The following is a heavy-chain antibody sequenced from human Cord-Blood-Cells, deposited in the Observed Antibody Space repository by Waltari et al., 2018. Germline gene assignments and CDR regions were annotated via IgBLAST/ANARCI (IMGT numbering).Heavy chain of an antibody. CDR2: IYSGGST. D-gene: IGHD2-2*01. Sequence: EVQLVETGGGLVQPGGSLRLSCAASGFTASSNYMSWVCQAPGKGLDLVSVIYSGGSTYYADSVKGRFTISRDNSKNTLYLQMNSLRAEDTAVYYCARLKGSSRDKDYFDYWGQGTLVTVSS. CDR3: ARLKGSSRDKDYFDY. V-gene: IGHV3-53*02. J-gene: IGHJ4*02. CDR1: GFTASSNY.